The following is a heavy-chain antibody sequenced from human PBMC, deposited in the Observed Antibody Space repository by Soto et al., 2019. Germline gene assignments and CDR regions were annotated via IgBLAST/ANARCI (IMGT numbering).Heavy chain of an antibody. CDR2: IRSKANSYAT. Sequence: EVQLVESGGGLVQPGGSLKLSCAASGFTFSGSAMHWVRQASGKGLEWVGRIRSKANSYATAYAASVKGRFPISRDDSKNTAYLQMNSLKTEDTAVYYCTVTPGGSGWYNFDYWGQGTLVTVSS. J-gene: IGHJ4*02. CDR3: TVTPGGSGWYNFDY. D-gene: IGHD6-19*01. CDR1: GFTFSGSA. V-gene: IGHV3-73*01.